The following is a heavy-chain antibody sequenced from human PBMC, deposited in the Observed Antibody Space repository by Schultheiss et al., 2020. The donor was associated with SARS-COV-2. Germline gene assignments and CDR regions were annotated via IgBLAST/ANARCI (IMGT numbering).Heavy chain of an antibody. D-gene: IGHD3-3*01. Sequence: GGSLRLSCAASGFTFSGSAMHWVRQAPGKGLEYVSAISSNGGNTYYADSVKGRFTISRDNSKNTLYLQMNSLRAEDTAVYYCASYDFWSGSSVDYWGQGTLVTVSS. CDR1: GFTFSGSA. J-gene: IGHJ4*02. V-gene: IGHV3-64*04. CDR3: ASYDFWSGSSVDY. CDR2: ISSNGGNT.